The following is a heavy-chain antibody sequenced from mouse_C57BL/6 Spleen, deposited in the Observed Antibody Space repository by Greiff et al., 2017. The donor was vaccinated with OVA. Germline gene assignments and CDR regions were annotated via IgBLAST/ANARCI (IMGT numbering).Heavy chain of an antibody. J-gene: IGHJ4*01. D-gene: IGHD2-12*01. CDR3: ARDSPYAMDY. Sequence: VKLQQPGAELVQPGASVKMSCKASGYTFTSYWITWVKQRPGQGLEWIGDIYPGSGSTNYNEKFKSKATLTVDTSSSTAYMQLSSLTSEDSAVYYCARDSPYAMDYWGQGTSVTVSS. CDR1: GYTFTSYW. CDR2: IYPGSGST. V-gene: IGHV1-55*01.